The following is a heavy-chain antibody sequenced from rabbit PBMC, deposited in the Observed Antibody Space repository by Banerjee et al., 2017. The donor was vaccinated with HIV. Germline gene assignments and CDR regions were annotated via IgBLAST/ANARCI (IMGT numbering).Heavy chain of an antibody. J-gene: IGHJ4*01. CDR2: IDTSSGNT. V-gene: IGHV1S40*01. CDR3: ARDLTDVIGWNFGW. CDR1: GFDFTSTYY. D-gene: IGHD1-1*01. Sequence: QSLEESGGDLVKPGASLTLTCKASGFDFTSTYYMCWVRQAPGKGLEWIGCIDTSSGNTAYATWAKGRFTISKTSSTTVTLQVTSLTDADTATYFCARDLTDVIGWNFGWWGQGTLVTVS.